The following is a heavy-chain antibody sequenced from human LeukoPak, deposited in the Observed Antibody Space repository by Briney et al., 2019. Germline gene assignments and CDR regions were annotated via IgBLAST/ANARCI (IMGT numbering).Heavy chain of an antibody. Sequence: SVKVSCKVSGYTLTELSMHWVRQAPGQGLEWMGGIIPIFGTANYAQKFQGRVTITADKSTSTAYMELSSLRSEDTAVYYCASTTVVTRTLGYWGQGTLVTVSS. J-gene: IGHJ4*02. CDR2: IIPIFGTA. CDR3: ASTTVVTRTLGY. D-gene: IGHD4-23*01. V-gene: IGHV1-69*06. CDR1: GYTLTELS.